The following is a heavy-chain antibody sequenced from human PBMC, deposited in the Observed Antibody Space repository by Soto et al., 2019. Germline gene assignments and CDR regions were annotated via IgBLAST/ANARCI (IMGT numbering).Heavy chain of an antibody. V-gene: IGHV4-30-4*01. Sequence: QVQLQESGPGLVKPSQTLSLTCTVSGGSISSGDYYWSWIRQPPGKGLEWIGYIYYSGSTYYNPSLKGRVTISVDTSKNQVSLKLISVTAADTAGYYCASGIGRNYYLWSGYASWGQGPVVTVSS. J-gene: IGHJ5*02. CDR1: GGSISSGDYY. D-gene: IGHD3-3*01. CDR3: ASGIGRNYYLWSGYAS. CDR2: IYYSGST.